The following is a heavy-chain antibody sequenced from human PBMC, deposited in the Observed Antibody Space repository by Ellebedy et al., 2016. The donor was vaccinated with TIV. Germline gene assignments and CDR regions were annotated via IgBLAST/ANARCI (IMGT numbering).Heavy chain of an antibody. D-gene: IGHD5-18*01. CDR2: IYYTGTT. J-gene: IGHJ4*02. Sequence: MPSETLSLTCTVSGGSVSSSSNYWAWIRQPPGKGLEWIGSIYYTGTTYYNPSLKSRVTISVDTSKNQFSLKLNSVTAADTAVYYCARHSTRRQLWLEPFEYWGQGTLVTVSS. CDR1: GGSVSSSSNY. V-gene: IGHV4-39*01. CDR3: ARHSTRRQLWLEPFEY.